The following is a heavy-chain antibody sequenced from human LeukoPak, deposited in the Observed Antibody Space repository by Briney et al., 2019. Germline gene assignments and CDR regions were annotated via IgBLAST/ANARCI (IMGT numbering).Heavy chain of an antibody. CDR2: IIPIFGTA. V-gene: IGHV1-69*06. J-gene: IGHJ4*02. D-gene: IGHD3-22*01. CDR1: GGTFSSYA. Sequence: RASVKVSCKASGGTFSSYAISWVRQAPGQGLEWMGGIIPIFGTAYYAQMLQGIVTIVADTSTRIAFKELSSLRSEDTAVYYCVVGAIDSSGYLLDYWGQGTLVTVSS. CDR3: VVGAIDSSGYLLDY.